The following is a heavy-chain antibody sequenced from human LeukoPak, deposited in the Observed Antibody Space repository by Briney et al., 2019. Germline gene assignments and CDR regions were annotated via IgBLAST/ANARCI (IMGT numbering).Heavy chain of an antibody. CDR3: ARFSGTPHYYYYYMDV. J-gene: IGHJ6*03. CDR1: GGSISSYY. V-gene: IGHV4-4*07. Sequence: SETLSLTCTVSGGSISSYYWSWIRQPAGKGLEWIGRIYTSGSANYNPSLTSRVTMSVDTSKNQFSLKLSSVTAADTAVYYCARFSGTPHYYYYYMDVWGKGTTVTVSS. CDR2: IYTSGSA. D-gene: IGHD1-14*01.